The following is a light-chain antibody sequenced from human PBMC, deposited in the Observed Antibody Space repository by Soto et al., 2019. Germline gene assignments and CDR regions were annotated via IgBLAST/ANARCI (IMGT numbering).Light chain of an antibody. V-gene: IGKV3-11*01. CDR1: QSVSTN. CDR3: QQRSNWIT. CDR2: DAS. J-gene: IGKJ5*01. Sequence: VMTQSPATLSVSPGERAALSCRASQSVSTNLAWYQQKPGQAPRLLIYDASNRATGIPGGFSGSGSGTDFTLTISSLEPEDFAVYYCQQRSNWITFGQGTRLEI.